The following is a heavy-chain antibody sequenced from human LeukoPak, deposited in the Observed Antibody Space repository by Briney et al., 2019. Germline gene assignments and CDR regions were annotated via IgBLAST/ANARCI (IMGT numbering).Heavy chain of an antibody. CDR3: ARDKGIAARRPLYFDY. Sequence: GGSLRLSCAASGFTFDDYGMSWVRQAPGKGLEWVSGINWNGGSTGYADSVKGRFTISRDNAKNSLYLQMNSLRAEDTALYHCARDKGIAARRPLYFDYWGQGTLVTVSS. CDR1: GFTFDDYG. V-gene: IGHV3-20*01. D-gene: IGHD6-6*01. CDR2: INWNGGST. J-gene: IGHJ4*02.